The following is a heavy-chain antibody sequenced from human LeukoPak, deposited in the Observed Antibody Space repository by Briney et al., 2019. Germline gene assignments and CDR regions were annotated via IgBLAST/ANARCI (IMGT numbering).Heavy chain of an antibody. J-gene: IGHJ5*02. V-gene: IGHV4-61*08. Sequence: SQTLPLTCTVSGDSISSGDYYWSWIRQPPGKGLEWIGYIYYSGSTNYNPSLKSRVTMSVDTSKNQFSLNLISVTAADTAVYYCARHRGFQGSNWFDPWGQGTLVTVSS. D-gene: IGHD5-12*01. CDR2: IYYSGST. CDR1: GDSISSGDYY. CDR3: ARHRGFQGSNWFDP.